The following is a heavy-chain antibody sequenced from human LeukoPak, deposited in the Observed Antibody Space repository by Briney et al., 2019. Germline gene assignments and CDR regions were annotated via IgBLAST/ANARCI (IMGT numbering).Heavy chain of an antibody. CDR2: IWYDGSNK. V-gene: IGHV3-33*06. J-gene: IGHJ6*03. Sequence: PGRSLRLSCAASGFTFSSYGMHWVRQAPGKGLAGVAVIWYDGSNKYYADSVKGRFTISRDNSKNTLYLQMNSLRAEDTAVYYCAKDPVLRFLEWFEGDYYMDVWGKGTTVTVSS. D-gene: IGHD3-3*01. CDR3: AKDPVLRFLEWFEGDYYMDV. CDR1: GFTFSSYG.